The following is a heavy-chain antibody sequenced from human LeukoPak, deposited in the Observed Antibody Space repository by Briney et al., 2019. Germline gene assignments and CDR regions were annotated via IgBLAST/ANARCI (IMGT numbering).Heavy chain of an antibody. Sequence: GASVKVSCKASGGTFSSYAISWVRQAPGQGLEWMGRIIPILGIANYAQKFQGRVTITADKSTSTAYMELSSLRSEDTAVYYCAREPDEPPAGPAALIPSYYYYGMDVWGQGTTVTVSS. D-gene: IGHD2-2*01. CDR1: GGTFSSYA. V-gene: IGHV1-69*04. CDR3: AREPDEPPAGPAALIPSYYYYGMDV. CDR2: IIPILGIA. J-gene: IGHJ6*02.